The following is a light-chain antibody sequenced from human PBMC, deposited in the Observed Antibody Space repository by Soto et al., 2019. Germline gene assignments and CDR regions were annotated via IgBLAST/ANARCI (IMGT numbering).Light chain of an antibody. CDR1: SSNIGAGYD. Sequence: QSVLAQPPSVSGAPGQRVTISCTGTSSNIGAGYDVNWYQQLPGTAPKLLIHGNINRPSGVPDRFSASKSGTSASLAITGLQAEDEADYYCQSYDSSLSGGVFGGGTKVTVL. V-gene: IGLV1-40*01. CDR3: QSYDSSLSGGV. J-gene: IGLJ3*02. CDR2: GNI.